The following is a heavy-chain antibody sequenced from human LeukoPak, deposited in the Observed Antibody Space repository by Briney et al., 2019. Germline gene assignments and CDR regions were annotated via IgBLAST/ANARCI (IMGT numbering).Heavy chain of an antibody. CDR1: GFTFSSYS. J-gene: IGHJ4*02. CDR2: ISSRSSYI. Sequence: PGGSLRLSCAASGFTFSSYSMNWVRQAPGKGLEWVSSISSRSSYIYYADSVKGRFTISRDNAENSLYLQMDSLRAEDTAVYHCARTRGINWNRGSFDYWGQGTLVTVSS. CDR3: ARTRGINWNRGSFDY. V-gene: IGHV3-21*01. D-gene: IGHD1-20*01.